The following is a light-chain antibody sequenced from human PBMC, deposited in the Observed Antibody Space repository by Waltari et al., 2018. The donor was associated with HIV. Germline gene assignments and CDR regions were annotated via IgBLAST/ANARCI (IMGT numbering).Light chain of an antibody. CDR3: QQSYNSPPT. J-gene: IGKJ2*01. Sequence: DIQMTQSPLCLYASVGDRVAITCRTSQNIGIYLNWYLHKPGTASKLLIFGASSLQGGVPSRFSGACSGTGFFLTISNLQLEYFGIYYCQQSYNSPPTFGRGTKLEL. V-gene: IGKV1-39*01. CDR1: QNIGIY. CDR2: GAS.